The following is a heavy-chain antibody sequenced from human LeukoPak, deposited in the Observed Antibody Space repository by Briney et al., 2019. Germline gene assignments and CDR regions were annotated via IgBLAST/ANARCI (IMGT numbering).Heavy chain of an antibody. J-gene: IGHJ5*02. D-gene: IGHD4-17*01. V-gene: IGHV4-59*12. CDR3: ARRRVGYGDYAPFDP. Sequence: SETLSLTCTVSGHSISSYYWSWIRQPPGKGLEWIGFIYYSGSTNYNPSLKSRVTISVDKSKNQFSLKLSSVTAADTAVYYCARRRVGYGDYAPFDPWGQGTLVTVSS. CDR2: IYYSGST. CDR1: GHSISSYY.